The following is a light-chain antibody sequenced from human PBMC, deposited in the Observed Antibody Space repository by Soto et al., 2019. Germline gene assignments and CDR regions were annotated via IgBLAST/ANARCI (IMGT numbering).Light chain of an antibody. CDR1: SNDVGSYNL. CDR2: EGS. Sequence: QSALTQPASVSGSPGQSITISCTGTSNDVGSYNLVSWYQHHPGKAPKLMIFEGSKRPSGVSNRFSGSKSGNTASLTISGLQAEDEADFYCWSYAGSNYYVFGTGTKLTVL. V-gene: IGLV2-23*01. CDR3: WSYAGSNYYV. J-gene: IGLJ1*01.